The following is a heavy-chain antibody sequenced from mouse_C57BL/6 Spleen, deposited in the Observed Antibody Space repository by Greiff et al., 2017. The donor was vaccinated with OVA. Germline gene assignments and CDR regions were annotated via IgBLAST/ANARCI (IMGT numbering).Heavy chain of an antibody. D-gene: IGHD2-1*01. J-gene: IGHJ4*01. CDR2: ISSGSSTI. CDR3: AKKLHAMDY. CDR1: GFTFSDYG. Sequence: EVKLMESGGGLVKPGGSLKLSCAASGFTFSDYGMHWVRQAPEKGLEWVAYISSGSSTIYYADTVKGRFTITRDNAKNTLFLQMTSQRTEDTAMYYCAKKLHAMDYWGQGTSVTVSS. V-gene: IGHV5-17*01.